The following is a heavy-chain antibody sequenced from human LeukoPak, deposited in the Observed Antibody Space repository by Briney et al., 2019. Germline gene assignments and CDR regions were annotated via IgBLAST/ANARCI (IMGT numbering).Heavy chain of an antibody. CDR3: ARDPESSSFDL. CDR1: GFSLSTYW. J-gene: IGHJ4*02. D-gene: IGHD6-13*01. Sequence: GSLRLSCAASGFSLSTYWMSWVRQTPEKGLEFVANIDQGGSVRNYMDSLKGRCTISRDNAKKSLYLEINSLRADDTAVYYCARDPESSSFDLWGRGALVTVSS. CDR2: IDQGGSVR. V-gene: IGHV3-7*01.